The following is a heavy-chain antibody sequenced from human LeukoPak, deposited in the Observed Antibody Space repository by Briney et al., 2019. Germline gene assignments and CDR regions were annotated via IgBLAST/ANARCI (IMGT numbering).Heavy chain of an antibody. CDR1: GGSISSYY. Sequence: SETLSLTCTVSGGSISSYYWSWLRQPAGKGLEWIGRIYSSGSTNHNPSLKSRVTMSVDTSKNQFSLNLSSVTAADTAVYYCVRSRCASCSHEYWGQGTLVTVSS. CDR3: VRSRCASCSHEY. CDR2: IYSSGST. D-gene: IGHD2-2*01. J-gene: IGHJ4*02. V-gene: IGHV4-4*07.